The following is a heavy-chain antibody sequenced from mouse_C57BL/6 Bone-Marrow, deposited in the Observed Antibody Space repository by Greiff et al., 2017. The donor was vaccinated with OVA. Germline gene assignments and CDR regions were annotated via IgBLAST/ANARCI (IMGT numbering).Heavy chain of an antibody. CDR3: ARITTVVKYYAMDY. CDR1: GYTFTSYW. CDR2: IYPGSGST. J-gene: IGHJ4*01. V-gene: IGHV1-55*01. Sequence: QVQLQQPGAELVKPGASVKMSCKASGYTFTSYWITWVKQRPGQGLEWIGDIYPGSGSTNYNEKFKSKATLTVDPSSSTAYMQLSSLTSEDSAVYYCARITTVVKYYAMDYWGQGTSVTVSS. D-gene: IGHD1-1*01.